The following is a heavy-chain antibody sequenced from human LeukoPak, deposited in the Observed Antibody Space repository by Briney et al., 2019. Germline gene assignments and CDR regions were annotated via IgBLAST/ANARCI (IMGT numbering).Heavy chain of an antibody. CDR3: ARDFCRDTSCYYVY. J-gene: IGHJ4*02. CDR2: ISAYNGNT. V-gene: IGHV1-18*01. CDR1: GYTFTSYG. Sequence: GASVNVSCKVSGYTFTSYGISWVRQAPGQGLEWMGWISAYNGNTNYAQKLRGRVTMTTDTSTSTAYMELRSLRSDDTAVYYCARDFCRDTSCYYVYWGQGTLVTVSS. D-gene: IGHD2-2*01.